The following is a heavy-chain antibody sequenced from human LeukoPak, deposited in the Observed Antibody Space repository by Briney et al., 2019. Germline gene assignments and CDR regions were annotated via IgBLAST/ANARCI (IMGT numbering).Heavy chain of an antibody. CDR2: SYHDGRS. CDR1: GGSINSNKW. J-gene: IGHJ4*02. CDR3: ARRDGPFEW. Sequence: PSETLSLTCAVSGGSINSNKWWSWVRQPPGEGLEWIGESYHDGRSNYHPSLKNRVTILVDKSKNQFSLKLSSVTAADTAVYYCARRDGPFEWWGQGTLVTVSS. D-gene: IGHD5-24*01. V-gene: IGHV4-4*02.